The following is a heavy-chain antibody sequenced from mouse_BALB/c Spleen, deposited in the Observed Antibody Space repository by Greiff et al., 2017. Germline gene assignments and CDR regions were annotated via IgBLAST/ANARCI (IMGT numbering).Heavy chain of an antibody. V-gene: IGHV6-6*02. Sequence: EVQLQESGGGLVQPGGSMKLSCVASGFTFSNYWMNWVRQSPEKGLEWVAEIRSKSNNYATHYAESVKGRFTISRDDSKSSVYLQMNNLRAEDTGIYYCTRHITTATGFAYWGQGTLVTVSA. D-gene: IGHD1-2*01. CDR2: IRSKSNNYAT. J-gene: IGHJ3*01. CDR1: GFTFSNYW. CDR3: TRHITTATGFAY.